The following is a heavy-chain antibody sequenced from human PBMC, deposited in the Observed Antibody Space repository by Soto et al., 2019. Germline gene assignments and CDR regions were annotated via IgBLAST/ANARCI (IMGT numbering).Heavy chain of an antibody. CDR1: GGTFSSYA. V-gene: IGHV1-69*13. CDR2: IIPIFGTA. J-gene: IGHJ6*02. Sequence: SVKVSCKASGGTFSSYAISWVRQAPGQGLEWMGGIIPIFGTANYAQKFQGRVTITADESTSTAYMELSSLRSEDTAVYYCARVWVAARGAAYYYYYGMDVWGQGTTVTVSS. CDR3: ARVWVAARGAAYYYYYGMDV. D-gene: IGHD6-6*01.